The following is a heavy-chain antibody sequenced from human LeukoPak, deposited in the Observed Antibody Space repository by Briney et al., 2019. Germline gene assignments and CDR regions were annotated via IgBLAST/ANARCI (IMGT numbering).Heavy chain of an antibody. D-gene: IGHD4-23*01. J-gene: IGHJ6*04. Sequence: GGSLRLSCAASGFTFDDYAMHWSRQAPGKGLEWVSGISWNSGSIGYADSVKGRFTISRDNAKNSLYLQMNSLRAEDMALYYCAKADYGGNSGAFDIWGKGTTVTVSS. CDR1: GFTFDDYA. V-gene: IGHV3-9*03. CDR2: ISWNSGSI. CDR3: AKADYGGNSGAFDI.